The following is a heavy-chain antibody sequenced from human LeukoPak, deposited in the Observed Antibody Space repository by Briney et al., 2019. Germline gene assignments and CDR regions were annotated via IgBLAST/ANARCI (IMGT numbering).Heavy chain of an antibody. CDR3: ARDVRAVAGHFDY. V-gene: IGHV1-2*02. Sequence: GASVKLSCKASGYTFTGYYMHWVRQAPGQGLEWMGWINPNRGGTNYAQQFQGRVAMTRDTSISTAYMELSRLRSDDTAVYYCARDVRAVAGHFDYWGQGTLVTVSS. J-gene: IGHJ4*02. CDR2: INPNRGGT. D-gene: IGHD6-19*01. CDR1: GYTFTGYY.